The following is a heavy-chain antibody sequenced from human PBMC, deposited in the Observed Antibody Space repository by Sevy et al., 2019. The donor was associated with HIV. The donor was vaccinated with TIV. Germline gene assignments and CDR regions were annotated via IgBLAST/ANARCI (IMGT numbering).Heavy chain of an antibody. D-gene: IGHD3-10*01. CDR2: IFYTGTT. Sequence: SETLSLTCTVSGGSISSSSYDWGWIRQPPGKGLEWIGSIFYTGTTYKNPSLKRRATISVDTSKTQFSLNLTSVTAADTALYYCVRHGGRVDRAFDYWGQGTPVTVSS. CDR1: GGSISSSSYD. J-gene: IGHJ4*02. V-gene: IGHV4-39*01. CDR3: VRHGGRVDRAFDY.